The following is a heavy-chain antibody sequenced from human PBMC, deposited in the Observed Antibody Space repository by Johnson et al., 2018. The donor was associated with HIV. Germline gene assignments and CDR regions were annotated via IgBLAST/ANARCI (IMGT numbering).Heavy chain of an antibody. V-gene: IGHV3-23*04. CDR2: ISGSGGST. J-gene: IGHJ3*02. D-gene: IGHD3-22*01. CDR3: ARGPTYYYDSSGYWSDAFDI. CDR1: GFTFDDYG. Sequence: VQLVESGGSVVRPGGSLRLSCAASGFTFDDYGMSWVRQAPGKGLEWVSAISGSGGSTYYADSVKGRFTISRDNSKNTLYLQMNSLRAEDTAVYYCARGPTYYYDSSGYWSDAFDIWGQGTMVTVSS.